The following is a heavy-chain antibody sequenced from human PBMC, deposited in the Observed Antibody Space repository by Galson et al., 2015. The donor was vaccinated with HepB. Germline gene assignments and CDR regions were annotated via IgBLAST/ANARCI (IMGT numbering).Heavy chain of an antibody. D-gene: IGHD3-10*01. Sequence: QSGAEVKKPVESLKISCKGSGYSFTSYWIGWVRQMPGKGLEWMGIIYPGDSDTRYSPSFQGQVTISADKSISTAYLQWSSLKASDTAMYYCARNSMVRGVIITEDVWGQGTLVTVSS. V-gene: IGHV5-51*01. J-gene: IGHJ4*02. CDR1: GYSFTSYW. CDR2: IYPGDSDT. CDR3: ARNSMVRGVIITEDV.